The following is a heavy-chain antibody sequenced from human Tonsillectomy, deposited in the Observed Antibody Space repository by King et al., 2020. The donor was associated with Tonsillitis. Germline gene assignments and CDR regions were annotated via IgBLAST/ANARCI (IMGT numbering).Heavy chain of an antibody. Sequence: VQLVESGGGLVQPGGSLRLSCEASGFTVSGNYMTWVRQAPGKGLEWVSVIYSDGSTYYADSVRGRFTISRHNSKNTLYLQMNSLRVEDTAVYYCAMSRRSSSPYYYYAMDVWGQGTTVTVSS. CDR3: AMSRRSSSPYYYYAMDV. CDR2: IYSDGST. J-gene: IGHJ6*02. CDR1: GFTVSGNY. D-gene: IGHD6-6*01. V-gene: IGHV3-53*04.